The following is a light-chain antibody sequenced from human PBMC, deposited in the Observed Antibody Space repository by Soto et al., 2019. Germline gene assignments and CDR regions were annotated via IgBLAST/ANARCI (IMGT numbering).Light chain of an antibody. CDR2: EVS. CDR1: SSDVGGYNY. J-gene: IGLJ1*01. Sequence: QSVLTQPASVSGSPGQSITISCTGTSSDVGGYNYVSWYQQHPGKAPKLMIYEVSNRPSGVSNRFSGSKSGNTASLTISGLQAEDEADYYCSSYTRSSTHVFGNGTKVTV. V-gene: IGLV2-14*01. CDR3: SSYTRSSTHV.